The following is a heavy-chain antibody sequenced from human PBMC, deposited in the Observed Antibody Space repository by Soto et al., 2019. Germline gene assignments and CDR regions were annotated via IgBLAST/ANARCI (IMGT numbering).Heavy chain of an antibody. CDR1: GGSISYEYYH. D-gene: IGHD2-21*02. Sequence: QVQLQQSGPGLVKPSQTLSLTCTVSGGSISYEYYHWTWIRQSPGKGLEWIGYIHYSGSIIYNPSLQSRVTISVDTSKNQFSLQLSSVTAADTAVYFCAREDDGGDRDYYGLDVWGQGTTVTVSS. V-gene: IGHV4-30-4*08. J-gene: IGHJ6*02. CDR3: AREDDGGDRDYYGLDV. CDR2: IHYSGSI.